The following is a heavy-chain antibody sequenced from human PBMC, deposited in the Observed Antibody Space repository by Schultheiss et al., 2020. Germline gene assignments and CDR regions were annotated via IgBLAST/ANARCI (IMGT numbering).Heavy chain of an antibody. J-gene: IGHJ6*02. CDR3: TTQIYCSSTSCYPVILSLDYYYGMDV. CDR1: GFTFSSYG. CDR2: IWYDGGNK. Sequence: GGSLRLSCAASGFTFSSYGMHWVRQAPGKGLEWVAVIWYDGGNKYYADSVKGRFTISRDISKNTLYLQMNSLRVEDTAVYYCTTQIYCSSTSCYPVILSLDYYYGMDVWGQGTTVTVSS. D-gene: IGHD2-2*01. V-gene: IGHV3-33*01.